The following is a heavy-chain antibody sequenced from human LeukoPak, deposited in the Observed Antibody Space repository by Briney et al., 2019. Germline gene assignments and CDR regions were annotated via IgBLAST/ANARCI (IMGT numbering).Heavy chain of an antibody. V-gene: IGHV4-34*01. J-gene: IGHJ4*02. CDR1: GGSFSGYY. CDR3: ARVAMGYYGSGVK. Sequence: SETLSLTCAVYGGSFSGYYWSWIRQPPGKGLEWIGEINHSGSTNYNPSLKSRVTISVDTSKNQFSLKLSSVTAADTAVYYCARVAMGYYGSGVKWGQGTLVTVSS. D-gene: IGHD3-10*01. CDR2: INHSGST.